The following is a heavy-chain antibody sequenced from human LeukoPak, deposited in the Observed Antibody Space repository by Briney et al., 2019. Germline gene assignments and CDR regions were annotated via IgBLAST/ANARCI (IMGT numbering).Heavy chain of an antibody. CDR3: AKDYSFSNFN. Sequence: PGGSLRLPCAASGFMFPNHWMTWVRQAPGKGLEWVANINERGSETYYADYVKGRFTISRDNTKKSLFLQLNSLSVEDTAMYYCAKDYSFSNFNWGQGTLVTVSS. J-gene: IGHJ4*02. V-gene: IGHV3-7*01. CDR2: INERGSET. D-gene: IGHD2-15*01. CDR1: GFMFPNHW.